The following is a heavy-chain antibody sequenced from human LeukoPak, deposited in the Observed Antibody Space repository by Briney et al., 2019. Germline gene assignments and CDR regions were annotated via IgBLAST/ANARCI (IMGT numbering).Heavy chain of an antibody. D-gene: IGHD5-24*01. CDR3: ARLEMATSSLDL. V-gene: IGHV3-53*01. CDR1: EFTVSRNY. CDR2: IYTGGRT. Sequence: GGSLRLSCTDSEFTVSRNYMAWVRQPPGKGLECVSVIYTGGRTFYADSVRGRLTISRDISKNTVSLQMNSLKAEDTAVYFCARLEMATSSLDLWGQGTLVIVSS. J-gene: IGHJ5*02.